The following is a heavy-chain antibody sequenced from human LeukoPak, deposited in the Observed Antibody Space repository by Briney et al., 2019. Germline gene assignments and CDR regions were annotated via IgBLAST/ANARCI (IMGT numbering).Heavy chain of an antibody. CDR1: GYTFTSYY. Sequence: ASVKVSCKASGYTFTSYYMHWVRQAPGQGLEWMGIINPSGGSTSYAQKFQGRITMTRNTSISTAYMELSSLRSEDTAVYYCARTTYTYYYGSGSSIDYWGQGTLVTVSS. CDR3: ARTTYTYYYGSGSSIDY. D-gene: IGHD3-10*01. CDR2: INPSGGST. V-gene: IGHV1-46*01. J-gene: IGHJ4*02.